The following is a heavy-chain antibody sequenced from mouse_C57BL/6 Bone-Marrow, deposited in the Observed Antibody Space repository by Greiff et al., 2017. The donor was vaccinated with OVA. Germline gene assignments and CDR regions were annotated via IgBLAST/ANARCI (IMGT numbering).Heavy chain of an antibody. D-gene: IGHD1-1*01. CDR1: GFTFSDYG. V-gene: IGHV5-17*01. J-gene: IGHJ4*01. CDR3: ASYYYGSSFFTLYAMDY. Sequence: EVKLVESGGGLVKPGGSLKLSCAASGFTFSDYGMHWVRQAPEKGLEWVAYISSGSSTIYYADTVKGRFTISRDNAKNTLFLQMTSLRSEDTAMYYCASYYYGSSFFTLYAMDYWGQGTSVTVSS. CDR2: ISSGSSTI.